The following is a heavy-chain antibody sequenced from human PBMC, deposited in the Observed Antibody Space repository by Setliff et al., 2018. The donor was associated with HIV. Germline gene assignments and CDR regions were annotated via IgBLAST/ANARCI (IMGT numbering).Heavy chain of an antibody. CDR1: GFTFSNYE. Sequence: GGSLRLSCAASGFTFSNYEMNWVRQAPGKGLEWVSYITGSGSRIYYADSVKGRFTISRDNAKNSVYLQMNSLRAEDTAVYYCARDGATGGVDYWGQGTLVTVSS. D-gene: IGHD3-16*01. V-gene: IGHV3-48*03. CDR2: ITGSGSRI. J-gene: IGHJ4*02. CDR3: ARDGATGGVDY.